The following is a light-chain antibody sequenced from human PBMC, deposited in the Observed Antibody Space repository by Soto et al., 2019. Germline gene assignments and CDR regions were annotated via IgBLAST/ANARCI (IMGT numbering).Light chain of an antibody. CDR3: SSYTHTSTLV. CDR2: EVS. J-gene: IGLJ1*01. Sequence: QSALTQPASVSGSPGQPITISCTGTTSDVGGYVSWYQQHPGKAPKLIIYEVSNRPSGVSNRFSGSKSGNTASLTISGLQAEDEAGYYCSSYTHTSTLVFGSGTKLTVL. CDR1: TSDVGGY. V-gene: IGLV2-14*01.